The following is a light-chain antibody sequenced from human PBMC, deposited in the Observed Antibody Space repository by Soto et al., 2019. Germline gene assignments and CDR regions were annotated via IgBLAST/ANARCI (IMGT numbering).Light chain of an antibody. Sequence: QSALTQPASVSGSPGQTITLSYNGTSSDAGGSNYVSWYQQYPGKPPKPLIYEDSERPSGVSNRFSGAKASNTASLTSSGLQAEDEAVYYCSSYAGRSSVPYVFGAGTKVTL. CDR3: SSYAGRSSVPYV. V-gene: IGLV2-14*01. CDR2: EDS. J-gene: IGLJ1*01. CDR1: SSDAGGSNY.